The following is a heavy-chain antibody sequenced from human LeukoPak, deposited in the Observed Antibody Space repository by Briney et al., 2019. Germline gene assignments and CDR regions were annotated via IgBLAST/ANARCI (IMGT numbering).Heavy chain of an antibody. CDR2: IGGSGTNT. CDR3: AREPVSDK. Sequence: GGSLRLSCAASGFTFNNYAMSWVRRAPGKGLEWVSNIGGSGTNTYYADSVKGRFTISRDNSKNTVYLQLNSLRAQDTAIYYCAREPVSDKWGQGTLATLSS. V-gene: IGHV3-23*01. CDR1: GFTFNNYA. J-gene: IGHJ4*02.